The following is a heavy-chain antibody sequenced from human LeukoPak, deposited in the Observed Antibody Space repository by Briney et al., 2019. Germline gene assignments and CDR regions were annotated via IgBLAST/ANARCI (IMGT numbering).Heavy chain of an antibody. Sequence: GESLKIPCKGSGFTFSSYWIGWVRQMPGKGLEWMGITYPGDSDTRYSPSFQGQVTISVDKSITTAYLQWSSLRAADTAIYYCARQAQAGYCSGGSCYSDSWGQGTLVTVSS. D-gene: IGHD2-15*01. V-gene: IGHV5-51*01. J-gene: IGHJ4*02. CDR2: TYPGDSDT. CDR3: ARQAQAGYCSGGSCYSDS. CDR1: GFTFSSYW.